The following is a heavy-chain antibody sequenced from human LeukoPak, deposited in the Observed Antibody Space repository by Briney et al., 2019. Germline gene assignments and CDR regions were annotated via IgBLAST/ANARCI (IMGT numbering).Heavy chain of an antibody. J-gene: IGHJ4*02. CDR2: TSDSSSNI. V-gene: IGHV3-48*04. D-gene: IGHD7-27*01. Sequence: GGALRLSCVASGFTFSTYSKKGVRPAPGRGGEGVSYTSDSSSNIYYADSVRGRFTISRDNAKNSLYLQMNSLRAEDTAVYYCARDNWGPDYWGQGILVNVSS. CDR3: ARDNWGPDY. CDR1: GFTFSTYS.